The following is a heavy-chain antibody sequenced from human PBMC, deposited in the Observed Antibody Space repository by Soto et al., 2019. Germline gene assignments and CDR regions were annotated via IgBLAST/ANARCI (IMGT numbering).Heavy chain of an antibody. V-gene: IGHV4-28*03. CDR3: ARVRTGTDWFDP. D-gene: IGHD1-7*01. Sequence: SETLSLTCAVSGYSISSSNWWGWIRQPPGKGLEWIGYIYYSGTTYYNPSLKSRVTMSVDTSKNQFSLKLSSVTAADTAVYYCARVRTGTDWFDPWGQGTLVTVSS. CDR1: GYSISSSNW. CDR2: IYYSGTT. J-gene: IGHJ5*02.